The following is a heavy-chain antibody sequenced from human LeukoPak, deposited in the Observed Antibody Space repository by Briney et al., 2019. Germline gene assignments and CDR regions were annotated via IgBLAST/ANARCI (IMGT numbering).Heavy chain of an antibody. CDR1: GGSISSYY. D-gene: IGHD2-8*02. Sequence: SETLSLTCTVSGGSISSYYWSWIRQPPGKGLEWMGYIYYSGSTNYNPSLKSRVTISVDTSKNQFSLKLSSVTAADTAVYYCARRPGRRGAFDIWGQGTMVTVSS. J-gene: IGHJ3*02. CDR3: ARRPGRRGAFDI. V-gene: IGHV4-59*08. CDR2: IYYSGST.